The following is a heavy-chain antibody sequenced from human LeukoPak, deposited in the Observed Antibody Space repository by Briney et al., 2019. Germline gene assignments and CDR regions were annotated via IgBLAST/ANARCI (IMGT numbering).Heavy chain of an antibody. V-gene: IGHV3-7*01. CDR3: ARAAATAMVKALPDY. CDR1: EFTFSSYW. J-gene: IGHJ4*02. D-gene: IGHD5-18*01. CDR2: IKQDGSEK. Sequence: GGSLRLSCAASEFTFSSYWMSWVRQAPGKGLEWVADIKQDGSEKYYVDSVKGRFTISRQNAKNSLFLQMNSLRAEDTAVYYCARAAATAMVKALPDYWGQGTLVTVSS.